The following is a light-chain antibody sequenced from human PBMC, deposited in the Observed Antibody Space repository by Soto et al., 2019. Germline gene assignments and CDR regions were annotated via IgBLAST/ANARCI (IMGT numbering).Light chain of an antibody. CDR1: QDISNY. Sequence: DIQMTQSHSSLSASVGDRFTITCQASQDISNYLNWYQQKLGKAPKLLIYDASNLETGVPSRFSGSGSGTDFTFTISSLQPEDIATYYCQQYSHLITFGQGTRLEVK. J-gene: IGKJ5*01. CDR3: QQYSHLIT. V-gene: IGKV1-33*01. CDR2: DAS.